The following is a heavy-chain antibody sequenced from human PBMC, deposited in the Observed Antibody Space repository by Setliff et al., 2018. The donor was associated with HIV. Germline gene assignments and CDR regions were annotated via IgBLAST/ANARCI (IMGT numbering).Heavy chain of an antibody. CDR3: ARQGRALQTPRVGLEY. Sequence: SETLSLTCPVSGYSLSSGYYWAWIRQPPGKGLEWIGSVFYRGSTYYNPSLKSRLTMPIDTSNNQFSLKLSSVTAADTAVYYCARQGRALQTPRVGLEYWGQGMLVTV. CDR1: GYSLSSGYY. J-gene: IGHJ4*02. V-gene: IGHV4-38-2*01. CDR2: VFYRGST. D-gene: IGHD1-1*01.